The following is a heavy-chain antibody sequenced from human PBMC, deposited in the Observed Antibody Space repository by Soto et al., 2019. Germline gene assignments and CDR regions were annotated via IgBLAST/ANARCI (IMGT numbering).Heavy chain of an antibody. Sequence: GGSLRLSCAASGFTFSSYSMSWVRQAPGKGLEWVSYISSSSSTIYYADSVKGRFTISRDNSKNTLYLQMNSLRAEDTAVYYCARDAQGLFDYWGQGTLVTGSS. V-gene: IGHV3-48*01. CDR2: ISSSSSTI. CDR3: ARDAQGLFDY. J-gene: IGHJ4*02. CDR1: GFTFSSYS.